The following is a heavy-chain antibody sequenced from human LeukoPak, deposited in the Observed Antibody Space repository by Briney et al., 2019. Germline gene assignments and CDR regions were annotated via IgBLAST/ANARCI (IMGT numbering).Heavy chain of an antibody. Sequence: SVKVSCKASGGTFSSYAIRWVRQAPGQGLEWMGRIIPILGIANYAQKFQGRVTITADKSTSTAYMELSSLRSEDTAVYYCASGSGEELLTEDWGQGTLVTVSS. CDR2: IIPILGIA. CDR3: ASGSGEELLTED. V-gene: IGHV1-69*04. J-gene: IGHJ4*02. D-gene: IGHD3-10*01. CDR1: GGTFSSYA.